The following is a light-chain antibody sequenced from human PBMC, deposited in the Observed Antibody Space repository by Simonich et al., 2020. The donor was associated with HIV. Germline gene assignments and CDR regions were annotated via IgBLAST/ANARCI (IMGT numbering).Light chain of an antibody. Sequence: EIVLTQSPATLSLSPGERATLSCRASQNISSYLAWYQQKPVQAPRRLIYDASNRATDIPARFSGSGSGTDFTLTISSLEPEDFAVYYCQQRSSWLITFGQGTRLGIK. V-gene: IGKV3-11*01. CDR3: QQRSSWLIT. CDR2: DAS. J-gene: IGKJ5*01. CDR1: QNISSY.